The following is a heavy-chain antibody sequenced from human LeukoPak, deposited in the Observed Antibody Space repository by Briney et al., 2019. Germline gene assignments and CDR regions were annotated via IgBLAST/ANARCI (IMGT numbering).Heavy chain of an antibody. J-gene: IGHJ4*02. V-gene: IGHV3-9*01. Sequence: GGSLRLSCAASGFTFDDYAMHWVRQAPGKGLERVSGISWNSGSIGYADSVKGRFTISRDNAKNSLYLQMNSLRAEDTALYYCAKVLRGSGIFDYWGQGTLVTVSS. CDR2: ISWNSGSI. CDR1: GFTFDDYA. CDR3: AKVLRGSGIFDY. D-gene: IGHD3-10*01.